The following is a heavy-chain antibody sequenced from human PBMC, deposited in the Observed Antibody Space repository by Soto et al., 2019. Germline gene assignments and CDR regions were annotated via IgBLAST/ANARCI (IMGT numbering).Heavy chain of an antibody. CDR2: MSGSGAST. J-gene: IGHJ4*02. Sequence: PGGSLRLSCAASGFTFSNYPMSWVRQAPGKGLEWVSGMSGSGASTYYAGSVKGRFTISRDNSKNTLYLQMNSLRGEDTAIYYCAKVGSGWYYFDYWGQGXLVTVSS. V-gene: IGHV3-23*01. CDR1: GFTFSNYP. CDR3: AKVGSGWYYFDY. D-gene: IGHD6-19*01.